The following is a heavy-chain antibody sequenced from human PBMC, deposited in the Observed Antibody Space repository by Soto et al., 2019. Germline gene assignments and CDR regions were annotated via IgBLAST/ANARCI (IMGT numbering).Heavy chain of an antibody. J-gene: IGHJ4*02. Sequence: EVQLLESGGGLVQPGGSLRLSCAASGFTFSSYAMSWVRQAPGKGLEWVSAISGSGGSTYYADSVKGRFTISRDNSKNTLYLQMSSLRAEDTAVYYCAKVAHPLDDYIWGSYRSIFDYWGQGTLVTVSS. CDR3: AKVAHPLDDYIWGSYRSIFDY. CDR1: GFTFSSYA. CDR2: ISGSGGST. D-gene: IGHD3-16*02. V-gene: IGHV3-23*01.